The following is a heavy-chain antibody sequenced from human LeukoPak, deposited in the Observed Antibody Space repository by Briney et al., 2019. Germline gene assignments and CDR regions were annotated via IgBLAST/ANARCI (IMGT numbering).Heavy chain of an antibody. CDR1: GGSISSGGHY. V-gene: IGHV4-31*03. CDR3: AGAMVRGVIDY. Sequence: PSQTLSLTCTVSGGSISSGGHYWSWIRQHPGKGLEWIGYIYYSGSTYYNPSLKSRVTISVDTSKDQFSLKLSSVTAADTAVYYCAGAMVRGVIDYWGQGTLVTVSS. J-gene: IGHJ4*02. D-gene: IGHD3-10*01. CDR2: IYYSGST.